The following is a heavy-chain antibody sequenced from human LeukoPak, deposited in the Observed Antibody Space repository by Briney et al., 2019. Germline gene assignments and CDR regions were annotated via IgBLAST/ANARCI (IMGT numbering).Heavy chain of an antibody. J-gene: IGHJ4*02. CDR1: GFIFSTHD. Sequence: GGSLRLSCAVSGFIFSTHDMSWVRQAPGKGLECVSTVRGRDGKSYYADSMKGRLTISKDISKNTLSLQMNSLRADDTAVYYCAKSVGGYYGSGSYPGPFDYWGQGTLVTVSS. CDR3: AKSVGGYYGSGSYPGPFDY. V-gene: IGHV3-23*01. CDR2: VRGRDGKS. D-gene: IGHD3-10*01.